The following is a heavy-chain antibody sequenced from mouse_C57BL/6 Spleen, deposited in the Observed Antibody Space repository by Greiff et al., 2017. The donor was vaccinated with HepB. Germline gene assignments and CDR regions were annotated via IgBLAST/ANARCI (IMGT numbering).Heavy chain of an antibody. CDR2: IYPGSGST. D-gene: IGHD2-4*01. Sequence: VQLQQPGAELVKPGASVKMSCKASGYTFTSYWITWVKQRPGQGLEWIGDIYPGSGSTNYNEKFKSKATLTVDTSSSTAYMQLSSLTSEDSAVYYCARGNDYDARAMDYWGQGTSVTVSS. CDR1: GYTFTSYW. J-gene: IGHJ4*01. V-gene: IGHV1-55*01. CDR3: ARGNDYDARAMDY.